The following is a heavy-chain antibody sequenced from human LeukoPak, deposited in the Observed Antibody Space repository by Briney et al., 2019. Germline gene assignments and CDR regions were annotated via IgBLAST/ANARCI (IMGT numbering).Heavy chain of an antibody. Sequence: GESLKISCEASGYTFRTYWISWGRQLPGEGLEWMGLIYPGDSETQYTPSFEGQVTFSVDKSINTAYLQWSALKVADTAIYYCVRLTGHEFENWGQGTPVTVSS. J-gene: IGHJ4*02. V-gene: IGHV5-51*01. D-gene: IGHD3-10*01. CDR1: GYTFRTYW. CDR2: IYPGDSET. CDR3: VRLTGHEFEN.